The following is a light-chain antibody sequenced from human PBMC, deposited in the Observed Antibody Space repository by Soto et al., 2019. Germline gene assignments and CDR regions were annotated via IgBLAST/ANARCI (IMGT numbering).Light chain of an antibody. CDR1: QSVSSY. J-gene: IGKJ4*01. CDR3: QQRSNWPPGYT. CDR2: DAS. Sequence: EIVLTQSPATLSLSPGERDTLSCRASQSVSSYFAWYQQKPGQAPRLLIYDASNRSTGLPARFSGSGSGTDFTRAISSLGPADFAVYYCQQRSNWPPGYTFGGGTKVEIK. V-gene: IGKV3-11*01.